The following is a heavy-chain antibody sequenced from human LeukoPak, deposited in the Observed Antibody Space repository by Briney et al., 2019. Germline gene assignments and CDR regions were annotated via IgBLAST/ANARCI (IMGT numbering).Heavy chain of an antibody. J-gene: IGHJ4*02. V-gene: IGHV1-69*02. CDR3: ARGLDYYDSSGYSI. Sequence: ASVKVSCKASGGTFSSYTISWVRQAPGQGLEWMGRIIPILGIANYAQKFQGRVTITADKSTSTAYMELSSLRSEDTAVYYCARGLDYYDSSGYSIWGQGTLVTVSS. D-gene: IGHD3-22*01. CDR1: GGTFSSYT. CDR2: IIPILGIA.